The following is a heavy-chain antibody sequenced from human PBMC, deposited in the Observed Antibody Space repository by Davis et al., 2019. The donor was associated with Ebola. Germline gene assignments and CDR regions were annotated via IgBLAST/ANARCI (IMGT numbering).Heavy chain of an antibody. Sequence: PGGSLRLSCSVSGGSISSYYWSWIRQPPGKGLEWIGYIYYSGSTNYNPSLKSRVTISVDTSKNQFSLKLSSVTAADTAVYYCARRDIAKYYYGMDVWGQGTTVTVSS. CDR3: ARRDIAKYYYGMDV. CDR1: GGSISSYY. D-gene: IGHD2-15*01. J-gene: IGHJ6*02. V-gene: IGHV4-59*01. CDR2: IYYSGST.